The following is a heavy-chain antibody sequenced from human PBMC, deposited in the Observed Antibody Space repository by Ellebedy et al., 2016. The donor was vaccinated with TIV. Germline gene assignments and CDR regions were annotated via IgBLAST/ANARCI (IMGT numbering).Heavy chain of an antibody. CDR2: IRSSSSYI. V-gene: IGHV3-21*01. D-gene: IGHD5-12*01. J-gene: IGHJ2*01. CDR1: GFTFSSYS. CDR3: ARGYEGGSWYFDL. Sequence: GESLKISCAASGFTFSSYSMSWVRQAPGKGLEWVSSIRSSSSYIYYADSVKGRFTISRDNAKNSLYLQMNSLRAEDTAVYYCARGYEGGSWYFDLWGRGTLVTVSS.